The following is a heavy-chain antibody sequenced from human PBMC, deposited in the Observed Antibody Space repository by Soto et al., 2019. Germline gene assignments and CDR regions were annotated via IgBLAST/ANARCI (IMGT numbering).Heavy chain of an antibody. V-gene: IGHV1-2*04. CDR2: INPNSGGT. J-gene: IGHJ3*02. CDR1: GYTFTGYY. D-gene: IGHD4-17*01. CDR3: ARDLTTENAFDI. Sequence: ASVKVSCKASGYTFTGYYMHWVRQAPGQGLEWMGWINPNSGGTNYAQKFQGWVTMTRETSISTAYMELSRLRSDDTAVYYCARDLTTENAFDIWGQGTMVTVSS.